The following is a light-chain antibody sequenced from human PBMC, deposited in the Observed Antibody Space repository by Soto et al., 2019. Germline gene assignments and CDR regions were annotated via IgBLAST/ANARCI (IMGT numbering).Light chain of an antibody. V-gene: IGKV3-15*01. CDR2: SAS. J-gene: IGKJ2*01. CDR3: QQYNNWPPMYT. CDR1: QSMSSN. Sequence: EIVMTQSPATLSVSPGERATLSCRASQSMSSNLAWYQQKPGQAPRLLIYSASTRATGIPARFSGSGSGTEFTLTISSLQSEDFAIYYCQQYNNWPPMYTFGQGTKLEIK.